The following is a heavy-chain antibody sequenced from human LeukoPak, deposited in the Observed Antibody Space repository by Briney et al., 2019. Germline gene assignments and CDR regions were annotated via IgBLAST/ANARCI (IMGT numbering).Heavy chain of an antibody. CDR2: IWYDGSNK. CDR3: AKSPRSGYSYGFGYYMDV. Sequence: GRSLRLSCAASGFTFSSYGMHWVRQAPGKGLEWVAVIWYDGSNKYYADSVKGRFTISRDNSKNTVYLQMNSLRAEDTAVYYCAKSPRSGYSYGFGYYMDVWGKGTTVTVSS. D-gene: IGHD5-18*01. V-gene: IGHV3-33*06. J-gene: IGHJ6*03. CDR1: GFTFSSYG.